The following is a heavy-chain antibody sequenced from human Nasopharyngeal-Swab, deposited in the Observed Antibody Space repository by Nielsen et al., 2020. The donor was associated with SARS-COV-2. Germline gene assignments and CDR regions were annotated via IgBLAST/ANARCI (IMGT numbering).Heavy chain of an antibody. CDR2: INWNGGST. CDR1: GFTFDDYG. D-gene: IGHD6-19*01. Sequence: GESLKISCAASGFTFDDYGMSWVRQAPGKGLEWVSGINWNGGSTGYADSVKGRFTISRDNAKNSLYLQMNSLRAEDTALYYCAKDIPWASSGPYDYYGMDVWGQGTTVTVSS. CDR3: AKDIPWASSGPYDYYGMDV. J-gene: IGHJ6*02. V-gene: IGHV3-20*04.